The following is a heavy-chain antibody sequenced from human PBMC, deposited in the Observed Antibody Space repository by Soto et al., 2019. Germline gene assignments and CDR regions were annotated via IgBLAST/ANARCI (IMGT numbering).Heavy chain of an antibody. CDR2: IYYSGST. CDR3: ARLFHYDSGGY. J-gene: IGHJ4*02. V-gene: IGHV4-39*01. CDR1: GASISSNDYY. Sequence: SETLSLTCTVSGASISSNDYYWGWVRQPPGKGLEWIGSIYYSGSTYYNPSLKSRVTISVDTSKNQFSLKLSSVTAADTAVYYCARLFHYDSGGYWGQGTLVTVSS. D-gene: IGHD5-12*01.